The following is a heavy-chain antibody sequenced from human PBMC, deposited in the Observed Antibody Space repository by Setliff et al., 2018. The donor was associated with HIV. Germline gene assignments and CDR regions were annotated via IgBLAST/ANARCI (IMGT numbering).Heavy chain of an antibody. J-gene: IGHJ4*02. CDR1: GGSISSGNYY. CDR2: VDYTGST. D-gene: IGHD1-1*01. CDR3: ARGTTSITFDY. V-gene: IGHV4-39*07. Sequence: SETLSLTCTVSGGSISSGNYYWGWVRQPPGKGLEWVGNVDYTGSTYNNPSLKSRITMSIDTSKSHFSLNLNSVTAADTAVYYCARGTTSITFDYWSQGTLVTVSS.